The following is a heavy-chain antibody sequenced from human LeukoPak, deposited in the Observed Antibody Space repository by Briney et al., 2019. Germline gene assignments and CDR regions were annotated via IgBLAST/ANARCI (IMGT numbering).Heavy chain of an antibody. J-gene: IGHJ4*02. CDR1: GGSISSSSYY. CDR2: IYYSGST. Sequence: PSETLSLTCTVSGGSISSSSYYWGWIRQPPGKGLEWIGSIYYSGSTYYNPSLKSRVTISVDTSKNQFSLKLSSVTAADTAVYYCARSSSWQYYFDYWGQGTLVTVS. CDR3: ARSSSWQYYFDY. V-gene: IGHV4-39*07. D-gene: IGHD6-13*01.